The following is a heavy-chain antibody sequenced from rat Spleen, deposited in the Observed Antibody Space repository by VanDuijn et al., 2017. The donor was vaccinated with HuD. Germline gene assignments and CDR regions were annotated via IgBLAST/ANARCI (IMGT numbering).Heavy chain of an antibody. CDR2: IWTGGTT. V-gene: IGHV2-43*01. J-gene: IGHJ1*01. Sequence: QVQLKESGPGLVQPSQTLSLTCTVSGFSLTRYDISWVRQPPGKGLEWMGVIWTGGTTAYDSLLKSRLSIRRDTSKSQVFLKVNRLQPEDTGTYYCAGHWYYSGEGYFDVWGPGTMVTVSS. D-gene: IGHD1-1*01. CDR1: GFSLTRYD. CDR3: AGHWYYSGEGYFDV.